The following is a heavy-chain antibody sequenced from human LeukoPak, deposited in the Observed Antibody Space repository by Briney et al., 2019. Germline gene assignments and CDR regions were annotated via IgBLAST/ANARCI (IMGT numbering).Heavy chain of an antibody. D-gene: IGHD2-15*01. J-gene: IGHJ4*02. Sequence: ASVKVACKASGYTFIGDYIHWVRQAPGQGLEWMGWINPNNGSKNYAQKFQGRVTMTRDTAISTAYMELNRLRSDDTAVFYCARGTAVVPAATDYWGQGTLVTVSS. CDR1: GYTFIGDY. CDR3: ARGTAVVPAATDY. CDR2: INPNNGSK. V-gene: IGHV1-2*02.